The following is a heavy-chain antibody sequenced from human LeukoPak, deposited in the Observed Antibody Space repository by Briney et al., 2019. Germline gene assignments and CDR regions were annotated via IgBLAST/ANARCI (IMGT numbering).Heavy chain of an antibody. CDR1: GFTLSSYW. CDR2: IKQDGSEK. Sequence: SGGSLRLSCAASGFTLSSYWMSWVRQAPGKGLEWVANIKQDGSEKYYVDSVKGRFTISRDNAKNSLYLQMNSLRAEDTAVYYCARVGMGATPPEGSLDYWGQGTLVTVSS. CDR3: ARVGMGATPPEGSLDY. V-gene: IGHV3-7*01. D-gene: IGHD1-26*01. J-gene: IGHJ4*02.